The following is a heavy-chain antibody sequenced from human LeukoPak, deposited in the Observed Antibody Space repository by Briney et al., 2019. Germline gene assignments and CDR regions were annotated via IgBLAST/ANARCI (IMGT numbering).Heavy chain of an antibody. V-gene: IGHV3-21*01. Sequence: GGSLRLSCAASGFTFSSYSMNWVRQAPGKGLEWVSSISSSNSYIYYADSVKGRFTISRDNPKNSLYLQMNSLRAEDTAVYYCARVSLGFGDVWGQGTTVTVSS. CDR2: ISSSNSYI. CDR1: GFTFSSYS. D-gene: IGHD3-10*01. J-gene: IGHJ6*02. CDR3: ARVSLGFGDV.